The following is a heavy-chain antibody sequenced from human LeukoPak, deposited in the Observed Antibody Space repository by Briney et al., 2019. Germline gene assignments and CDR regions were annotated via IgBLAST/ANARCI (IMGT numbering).Heavy chain of an antibody. Sequence: GGSLRLSCAASGFTFNNYAMSWVRQAPGKGLEWVSAISGSGSRTYYADSVKGRFTISRDNSKNTLNLQMNSLGAEDTAVYYCAKDSNGDYGVEYFQHWGQGTLVTVSS. J-gene: IGHJ1*01. CDR1: GFTFNNYA. CDR3: AKDSNGDYGVEYFQH. D-gene: IGHD4-17*01. CDR2: ISGSGSRT. V-gene: IGHV3-23*01.